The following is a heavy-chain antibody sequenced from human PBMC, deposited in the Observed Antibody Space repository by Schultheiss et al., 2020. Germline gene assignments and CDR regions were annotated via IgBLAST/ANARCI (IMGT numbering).Heavy chain of an antibody. CDR2: INPSGGST. J-gene: IGHJ4*02. CDR1: GGTFSSYA. D-gene: IGHD6-6*01. CDR3: ARDASIASRSYFDY. Sequence: ASVKVSCKASGGTFSSYAISWVRQAPGQGLEWMGIINPSGGSTSYAQKFQGRVTMTRDTSISTAYMELSRLRSDDTALYYCARDASIASRSYFDYWGQGTLVTVSS. V-gene: IGHV1-46*01.